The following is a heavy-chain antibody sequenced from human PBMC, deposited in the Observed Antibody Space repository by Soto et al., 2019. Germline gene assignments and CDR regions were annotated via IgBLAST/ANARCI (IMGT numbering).Heavy chain of an antibody. CDR3: VRLGCSGGSCYS. D-gene: IGHD2-15*01. CDR2: IKEDGSAK. CDR1: GFTFSSYW. Sequence: EVQLVESGGGLVQPGESLRLSCAASGFTFSSYWMSWVRQAPGKGLEWVANIKEDGSAKDYVDSVKGRFTISRDNAKKSLYLQKNSLRDEDTGVYYCVRLGCSGGSCYSWGQGTLVTVSS. J-gene: IGHJ4*02. V-gene: IGHV3-7*01.